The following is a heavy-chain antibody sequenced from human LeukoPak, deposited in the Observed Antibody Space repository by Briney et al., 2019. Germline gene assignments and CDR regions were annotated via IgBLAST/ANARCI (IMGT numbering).Heavy chain of an antibody. Sequence: SETLSLTCAVYGGSFSGYYWSWIRQPPGKGLEWIGEINHSGSTNYNPSLKSRVTISVDTSKNQFSLKLSSVTAADTAVYYCASRKRYSGSHNDYWGQGTVVTVSS. CDR2: INHSGST. CDR1: GGSFSGYY. J-gene: IGHJ4*02. CDR3: ASRKRYSGSHNDY. V-gene: IGHV4-34*01. D-gene: IGHD1-26*01.